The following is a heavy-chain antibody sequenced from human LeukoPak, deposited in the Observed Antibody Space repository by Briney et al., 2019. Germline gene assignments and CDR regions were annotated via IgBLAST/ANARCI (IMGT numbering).Heavy chain of an antibody. CDR1: GYSSSSSW. V-gene: IGHV5-51*01. J-gene: IGHJ3*01. D-gene: IGHD6-19*01. CDR3: ARLRGWFEVRAFDV. CDR2: VYPRNSDS. Sequence: GESLKISCKGSGYSSSSSWIGWVRQMPANGLEWMGFVYPRNSDSKYSPPFQGQVTISVDKSISSAYLQWSSLKATHTAMYYCARLRGWFEVRAFDVWGQGTMVTVSS.